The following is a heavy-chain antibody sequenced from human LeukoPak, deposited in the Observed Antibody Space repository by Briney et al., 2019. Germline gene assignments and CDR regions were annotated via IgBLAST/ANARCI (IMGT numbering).Heavy chain of an antibody. V-gene: IGHV3-30*02. CDR1: GFTFSSYG. D-gene: IGHD3-22*01. CDR2: IRYDGSNK. CDR3: AKDRPTYYYDSSGPDAFDI. Sequence: GGSLRLSCAASGFTFSSYGMHWVRQAPGKGLEWVAFIRYDGSNKYYADSVKGRFTISRDNSKNTLYLQMNSLRAEGTAVYYCAKDRPTYYYDSSGPDAFDIWGQGTMVTVSS. J-gene: IGHJ3*02.